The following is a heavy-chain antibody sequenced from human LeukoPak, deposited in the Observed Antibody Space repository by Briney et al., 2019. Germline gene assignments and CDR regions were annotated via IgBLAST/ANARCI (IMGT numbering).Heavy chain of an antibody. V-gene: IGHV1-46*01. CDR3: ASGRPGSGWSFDY. J-gene: IGHJ4*02. Sequence: ASVKVSCKASGYTFTTYYMHWVRQAPGQGLEWMGIINPSGGTTNYAQKFQGRVTMTRDTSTTTVYMELSSLRSEDTAVYYCASGRPGSGWSFDYWGQGTLVTVSS. CDR1: GYTFTTYY. CDR2: INPSGGTT. D-gene: IGHD6-19*01.